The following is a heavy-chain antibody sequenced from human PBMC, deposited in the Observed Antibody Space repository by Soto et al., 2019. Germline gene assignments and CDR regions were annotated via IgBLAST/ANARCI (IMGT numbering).Heavy chain of an antibody. J-gene: IGHJ6*02. CDR1: GGSISSYY. V-gene: IGHV4-59*01. Sequence: PSETLSLTCTVSGGSISSYYWSWIRQPPGKGLEWIGYIYYSGSTNYNPSLKSRVTISVDTSKNQFSLKLSSVTAADTAVYYCARDLRYCSSTSCYYYYYGMDVWGQGTTVTVSS. CDR2: IYYSGST. D-gene: IGHD2-2*01. CDR3: ARDLRYCSSTSCYYYYYGMDV.